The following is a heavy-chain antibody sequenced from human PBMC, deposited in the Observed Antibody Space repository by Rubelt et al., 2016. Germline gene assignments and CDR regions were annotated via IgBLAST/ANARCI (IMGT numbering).Heavy chain of an antibody. D-gene: IGHD1-1*01. CDR3: AHRRRAGTTGTTGPSYFDY. J-gene: IGHJ4*02. Sequence: QITLKESGPTLVKPTQTLTLTCSFSGFSLSTTATGVGVGWFRQPPGKALEWLALIYWDDDNRYSPSLKSRLTITKDTSKNQVVLTMTNMDPVDTATYYCAHRRRAGTTGTTGPSYFDYWGQGTLVTVSS. V-gene: IGHV2-5*02. CDR2: IYWDDDN. CDR1: GFSLSTTATGVG.